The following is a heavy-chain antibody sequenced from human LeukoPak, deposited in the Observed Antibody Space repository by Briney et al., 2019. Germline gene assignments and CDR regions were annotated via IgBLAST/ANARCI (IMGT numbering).Heavy chain of an antibody. V-gene: IGHV3-48*03. J-gene: IGHJ4*02. Sequence: GGSLRLSCAASGFTFNIYEFNWFRQAPGEGMEWVSYIDGSGRSIYYADSVKGRFTISRDNAKNSLYLQMNSLRAEDTAVYYCARECLTCGGDSYDYWGQGALVTVSS. D-gene: IGHD2-21*01. CDR1: GFTFNIYE. CDR2: IDGSGRSI. CDR3: ARECLTCGGDSYDY.